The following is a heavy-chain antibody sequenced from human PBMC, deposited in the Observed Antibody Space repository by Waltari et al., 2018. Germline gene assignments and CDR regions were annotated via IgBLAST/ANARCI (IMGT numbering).Heavy chain of an antibody. V-gene: IGHV3-7*04. CDR2: IRQDGNEK. D-gene: IGHD7-27*01. CDR1: AFTFSTYW. Sequence: EVQLVESGGDLVRPGGSLRLSCEASAFTFSTYWMSWVRQAPGKGLGWVANIRQDGNEKKYVASVRGRFIVSRDNAKNSLYLQMNSLRSEDTALYYCAKDNWGRPGGIDGFDVWGQGTMVTVSS. J-gene: IGHJ3*01. CDR3: AKDNWGRPGGIDGFDV.